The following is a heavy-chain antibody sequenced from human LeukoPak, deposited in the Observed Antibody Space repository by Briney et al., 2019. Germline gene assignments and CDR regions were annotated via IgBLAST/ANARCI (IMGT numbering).Heavy chain of an antibody. CDR3: AKDRLVGATYFDY. J-gene: IGHJ4*02. D-gene: IGHD1-26*01. CDR1: GFTFSIYG. V-gene: IGHV3-30*18. Sequence: GGSLRLSCAASGFTFSIYGTHWVRQAPGKGLEWVAVISYDGSNKYYADSVKGRFTISRDNSKNTLYLQMNSLRAEDTAVYYCAKDRLVGATYFDYWGQGTLVTVSS. CDR2: ISYDGSNK.